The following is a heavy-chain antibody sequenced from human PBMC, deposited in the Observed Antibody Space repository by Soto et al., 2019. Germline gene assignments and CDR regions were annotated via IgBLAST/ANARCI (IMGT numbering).Heavy chain of an antibody. J-gene: IGHJ1*01. D-gene: IGHD3-22*01. CDR1: AFSLTADGVR. Sequence: SGPTLVNPTQTLTLTCTFSAFSLTADGVRVGWIRQPPGKALEWLALIYWDDEKRYSPSLKSRLTITKDTSKNQVVLTMTNMDPVDPGTHHCAQTQIEPFTPFWGQATLVTLPS. V-gene: IGHV2-5*02. CDR2: IYWDDEK. CDR3: AQTQIEPFTPF.